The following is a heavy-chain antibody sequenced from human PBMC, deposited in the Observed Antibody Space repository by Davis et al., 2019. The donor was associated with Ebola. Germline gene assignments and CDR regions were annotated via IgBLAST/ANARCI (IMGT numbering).Heavy chain of an antibody. CDR2: IFPDDSDA. CDR1: GYGFTNYW. J-gene: IGHJ4*02. CDR3: ARGTDGYNPGGYFDS. D-gene: IGHD5-24*01. Sequence: GESLKISCKGSGYGFTNYWIGWVRQMPGKGLEWMGFIFPDDSDATYSPSFQGQVTFSVDKSIRTAYLHWSSLKASDTAMYYCARGTDGYNPGGYFDSWGQGTLVTVSS. V-gene: IGHV5-51*01.